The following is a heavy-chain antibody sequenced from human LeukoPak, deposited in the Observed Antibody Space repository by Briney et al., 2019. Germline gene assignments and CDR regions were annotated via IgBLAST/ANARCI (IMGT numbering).Heavy chain of an antibody. J-gene: IGHJ5*02. Sequence: PGGSLRLSCAASGFTFSSYWMSWVRQAPGKGLEWVSHIYSGGFTQFAGSVKGRFTISRDSSRSTLYLQMNSLRAEDTAVYYCAKDRPYISSWYGCSTPWGQGTLVTVSS. CDR1: GFTFSSYW. D-gene: IGHD6-13*01. V-gene: IGHV3-23*03. CDR3: AKDRPYISSWYGCSTP. CDR2: IYSGGFT.